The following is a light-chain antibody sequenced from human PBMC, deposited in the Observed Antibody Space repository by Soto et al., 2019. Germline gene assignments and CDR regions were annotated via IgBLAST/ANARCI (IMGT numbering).Light chain of an antibody. J-gene: IGKJ1*01. CDR3: QQSYSTPWT. Sequence: DIQMTQSPSSLSAPVGDRVTITCRASQSISSYLNWYQQKPGKAAKLLIYAASSLQSGVPSRFSGSGSGTDFTLTISSLQPEDFATYYCQQSYSTPWTFGQGTKVDIK. CDR2: AAS. CDR1: QSISSY. V-gene: IGKV1-39*01.